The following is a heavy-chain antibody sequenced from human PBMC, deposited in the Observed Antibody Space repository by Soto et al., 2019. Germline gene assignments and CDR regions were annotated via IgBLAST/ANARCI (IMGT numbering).Heavy chain of an antibody. Sequence: KPSETLSLTCTVSGGSIISNNWWIWVRQPPGRGLEWIGEIYHRGSTNYNPSLKSRISMSLDRSKNQFSLRLSSVTAADTAIYYCARAPFDYWGQGTLVTVSS. CDR3: ARAPFDY. V-gene: IGHV4-4*02. CDR2: IYHRGST. J-gene: IGHJ4*02. CDR1: GGSIISNNW.